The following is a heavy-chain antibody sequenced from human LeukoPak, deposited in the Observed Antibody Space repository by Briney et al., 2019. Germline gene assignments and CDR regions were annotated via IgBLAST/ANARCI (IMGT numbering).Heavy chain of an antibody. CDR3: AKGGYYYGSGSYYSAVDY. Sequence: GGSLRLSCAASGFTFSSYVMHWVRQAPGKGLEWVAIISYDGSNEYYADSVKGRFTISRDNSKNTLYLQMNSLRAEDTAVYYCAKGGYYYGSGSYYSAVDYWGQGTLVTVSS. J-gene: IGHJ4*02. CDR2: ISYDGSNE. D-gene: IGHD3-10*01. CDR1: GFTFSSYV. V-gene: IGHV3-30*04.